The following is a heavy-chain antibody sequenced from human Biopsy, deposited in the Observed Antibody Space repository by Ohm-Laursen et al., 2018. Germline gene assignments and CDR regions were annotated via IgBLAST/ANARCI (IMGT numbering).Heavy chain of an antibody. CDR1: GYTFTSYG. V-gene: IGHV1-18*01. CDR3: GRAVRNQLLTDP. D-gene: IGHD1-7*01. Sequence: GASVKVSCKASGYTFTSYGISWVRQAPGQGLEWMGWISAYNGNTNYAQKLQGRVTMTTDTPTSTAYMELSGLTSDDTATYYCGRAVRNQLLTDPWGQGTLVTVTS. J-gene: IGHJ5*02. CDR2: ISAYNGNT.